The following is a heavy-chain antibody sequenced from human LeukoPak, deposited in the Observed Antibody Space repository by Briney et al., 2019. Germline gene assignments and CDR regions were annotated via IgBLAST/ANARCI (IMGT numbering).Heavy chain of an antibody. D-gene: IGHD1-1*01. CDR2: IGTAGDT. J-gene: IGHJ3*02. Sequence: XXVXXXXXKGLEWVSAIGTAGDTYYPGSVKGRFTISRENAKNSLYLQMNSLRAGDTAVYYCARGTGTTYDDAFDIWGQGTMVTVSS. V-gene: IGHV3-13*01. CDR3: ARGTGTTYDDAFDI.